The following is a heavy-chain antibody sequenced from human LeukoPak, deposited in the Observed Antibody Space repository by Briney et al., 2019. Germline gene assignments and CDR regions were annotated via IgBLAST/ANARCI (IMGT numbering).Heavy chain of an antibody. CDR2: IYYSGST. D-gene: IGHD3-22*01. Sequence: SETLSLTCTVSGGSISSYYWSWIRQPPGKGLEWIGYIYYSGSTYYNPSLKSRVTISVDTSKNQFSLKLSSVTAADTAVYYCARVPDYDSSGYSLPLDAFDIWGQGTMVTVSS. CDR3: ARVPDYDSSGYSLPLDAFDI. V-gene: IGHV4-59*12. J-gene: IGHJ3*02. CDR1: GGSISSYY.